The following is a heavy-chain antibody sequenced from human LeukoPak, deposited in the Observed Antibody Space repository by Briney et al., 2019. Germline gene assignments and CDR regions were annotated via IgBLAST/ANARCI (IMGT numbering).Heavy chain of an antibody. CDR3: ARNLYCSSTSCHGGWFDP. J-gene: IGHJ5*02. CDR2: IYHSGST. D-gene: IGHD2-2*01. V-gene: IGHV4-30-2*01. Sequence: PSETLSLTCTVSGGSISSGGYYWSWIRQPPGKGLEWIGYIYHSGSTYYNPSLKSRVTISVDRSKNQFSLKLSSVTAADTAVYYCARNLYCSSTSCHGGWFDPWGQGTLVTVSS. CDR1: GGSISSGGYY.